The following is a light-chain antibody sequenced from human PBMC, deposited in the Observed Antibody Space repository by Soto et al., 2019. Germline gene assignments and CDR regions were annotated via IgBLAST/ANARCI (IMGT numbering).Light chain of an antibody. Sequence: QPVLTQPPSASGTPGQRVTISCSGSSSSIGSNSVNWYQQLPRTAPKVLIYTNNQRPSGVPDRFSGSKSGTSASLAISGLQSEDVADYYRAAWDGRLNVYVFGTGTKVTVL. V-gene: IGLV1-44*01. J-gene: IGLJ1*01. CDR1: SSSIGSNS. CDR2: TNN. CDR3: AAWDGRLNVYV.